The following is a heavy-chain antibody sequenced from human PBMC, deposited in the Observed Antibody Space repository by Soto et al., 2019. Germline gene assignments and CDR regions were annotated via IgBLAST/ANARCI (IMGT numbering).Heavy chain of an antibody. CDR2: INPNSGGT. CDR3: ARARKRLVTIFGVVPPPIDY. CDR1: GYTFTGYY. V-gene: IGHV1-2*02. J-gene: IGHJ4*02. Sequence: ASVKVSCKASGYTFTGYYMHWVRRAPGQGLEWMGWINPNSGGTNYAQKFQGRVTMTRDTSISTAYMELSRLRSDDTAVYYCARARKRLVTIFGVVPPPIDYWGQGTLVTVSS. D-gene: IGHD3-3*01.